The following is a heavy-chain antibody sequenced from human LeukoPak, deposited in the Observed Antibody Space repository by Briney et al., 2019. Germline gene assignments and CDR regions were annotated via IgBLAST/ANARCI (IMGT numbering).Heavy chain of an antibody. D-gene: IGHD3-22*01. CDR2: ISSSSSYI. V-gene: IGHV3-21*01. CDR3: ARDISPYEYYYDSSGYSN. J-gene: IGHJ4*02. Sequence: GRSLRLSCAASGFTFSSYSMNWVRQAPGKGLEWVSSISSSSSYIYYADSVKGRFTISRDNAKNSLYLQMNSLRAEDTAVYYCARDISPYEYYYDSSGYSNWGQGTLVTVSS. CDR1: GFTFSSYS.